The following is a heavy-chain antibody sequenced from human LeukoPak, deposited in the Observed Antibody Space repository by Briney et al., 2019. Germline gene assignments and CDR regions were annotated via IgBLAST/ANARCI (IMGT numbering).Heavy chain of an antibody. V-gene: IGHV4-39*01. CDR2: IYYSGST. CDR1: GGSISSSSYY. D-gene: IGHD2-15*01. CDR3: ASTPNYCSGGSCPDY. J-gene: IGHJ4*02. Sequence: SETLSLTCTVSGGSISSSSYYWGWIRQPPGKGLEWIGSIYYSGSTYYNPSLKSRVTISVDTSKNQFSLKLSSVTAADTAVYYCASTPNYCSGGSCPDYWGQGTLVTVSS.